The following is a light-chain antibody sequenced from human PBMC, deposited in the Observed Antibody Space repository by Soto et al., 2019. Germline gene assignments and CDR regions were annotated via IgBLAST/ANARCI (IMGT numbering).Light chain of an antibody. J-gene: IGKJ4*01. V-gene: IGKV3-11*01. CDR3: QSRSSWPPVLT. CDR2: VAS. Sequence: ETVLTQSPATLSLSPGERATLSCRASQSVKTYLAWYQQKPGQVPRLLIYVASNRATGIPARFSGSGSGTDFTLTISSLAPEDFAVYYCQSRSSWPPVLTFGGGTKVEIK. CDR1: QSVKTY.